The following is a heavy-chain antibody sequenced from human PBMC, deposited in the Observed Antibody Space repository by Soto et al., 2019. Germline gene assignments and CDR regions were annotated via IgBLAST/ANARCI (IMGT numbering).Heavy chain of an antibody. J-gene: IGHJ6*02. CDR3: ARAGSGWAEGEGGMDV. V-gene: IGHV1-69*02. Sequence: QVQLVQSGAEVKKPGSSVKVSCKASGGTFSSYTISWVRQAPGQGLEWMGRIIPILGIANYAQKFQGRVTIAADKSTSTAYMELSSLRSEDTAVYYCARAGSGWAEGEGGMDVWGQGTTVTVSS. D-gene: IGHD6-19*01. CDR2: IIPILGIA. CDR1: GGTFSSYT.